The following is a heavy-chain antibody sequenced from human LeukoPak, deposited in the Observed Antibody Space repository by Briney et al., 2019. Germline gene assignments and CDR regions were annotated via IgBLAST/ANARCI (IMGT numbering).Heavy chain of an antibody. CDR3: ARAPSPVYSGMDV. D-gene: IGHD6-6*01. V-gene: IGHV1-18*01. J-gene: IGHJ6*02. CDR1: GYTFTSYG. Sequence: ASVKVSCKASGYTFTSYGISWVRQAPGQGLEWMGWISTYNGNTNCAQKLQGRVTMTTDTSTSTAYMELRSLRSDDTAVYYCARAPSPVYSGMDVWGQGTTVTVSS. CDR2: ISTYNGNT.